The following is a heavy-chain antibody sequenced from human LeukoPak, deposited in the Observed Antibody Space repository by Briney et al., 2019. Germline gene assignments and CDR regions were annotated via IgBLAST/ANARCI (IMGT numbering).Heavy chain of an antibody. CDR2: TSYDGSNE. Sequence: GGSLRLSCAASGFTLSNYAMRWVRQAPGKGLEWVAVTSYDGSNEYSADFVKGRLTISRDNSKNTVYLRMNSLRAEDTAVYYCARQDIAAAVTFDYWGQGTLVTVSS. CDR3: ARQDIAAAVTFDY. V-gene: IGHV3-30*04. CDR1: GFTLSNYA. J-gene: IGHJ4*02. D-gene: IGHD6-13*01.